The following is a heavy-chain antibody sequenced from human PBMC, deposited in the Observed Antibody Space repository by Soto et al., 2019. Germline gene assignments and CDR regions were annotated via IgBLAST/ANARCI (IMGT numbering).Heavy chain of an antibody. J-gene: IGHJ4*02. Sequence: QVQLQESGPGLVKPSETLSLTCTVSGDSVSSDNYYWTWIRQPPGKGLEWIGYIYSSGSTNYNPSLKSRVTKSLDTSRNHFSLKLTSVTAADTAVYYCARDIRGYSRAFDYWGQGTLVTVSS. CDR1: GDSVSSDNYY. CDR2: IYSSGST. D-gene: IGHD5-18*01. CDR3: ARDIRGYSRAFDY. V-gene: IGHV4-61*01.